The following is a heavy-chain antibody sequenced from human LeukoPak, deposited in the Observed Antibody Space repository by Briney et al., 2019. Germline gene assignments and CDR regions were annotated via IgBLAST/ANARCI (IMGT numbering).Heavy chain of an antibody. CDR3: AREGRYGSGSPHDLTFDY. Sequence: PGGSLRLSCAASGCTFDDYAMHWVRQAPGKGLEWVSGISWSSGSIGYADSVKGRFTISRDNAKNSLYLQMNSLRAEDTALYYCAREGRYGSGSPHDLTFDYWGQGTLVTVSS. V-gene: IGHV3-9*01. J-gene: IGHJ4*02. CDR2: ISWSSGSI. CDR1: GCTFDDYA. D-gene: IGHD3-10*01.